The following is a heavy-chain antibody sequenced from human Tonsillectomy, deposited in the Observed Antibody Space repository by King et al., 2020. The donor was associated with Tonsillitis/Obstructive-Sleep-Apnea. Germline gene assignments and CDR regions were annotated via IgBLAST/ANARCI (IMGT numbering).Heavy chain of an antibody. CDR2: ISAYNGNT. J-gene: IGHJ5*02. CDR3: AAGIATDDHRWANWFDP. CDR1: ACKNTSYG. D-gene: IGHD1-14*01. V-gene: IGHV1-18*01. Sequence: SACKNTSYGISWVRQAPGQGLEWMGWISAYNGNTNYAQKLQGRVTMTTDTSTSTAYMELRSLVSDVTAVYYCAAGIATDDHRWANWFDPWGQGTLFTVSS.